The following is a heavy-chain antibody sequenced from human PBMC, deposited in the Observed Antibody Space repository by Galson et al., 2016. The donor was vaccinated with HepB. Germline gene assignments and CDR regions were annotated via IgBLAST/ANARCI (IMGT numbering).Heavy chain of an antibody. CDR2: ISISGSGR. Sequence: SLRLSCAASGSTFSNAWMNWVRHIPGKGLEWISYISISGSGRHYADSVKGRFIISRDNGKKSLYLQMESLRVEDTAVYFCARDKYGSGIDTGGMDVWGQGTTVTVSS. CDR3: ARDKYGSGIDTGGMDV. D-gene: IGHD3-10*01. V-gene: IGHV3-11*01. CDR1: GSTFSNAW. J-gene: IGHJ6*02.